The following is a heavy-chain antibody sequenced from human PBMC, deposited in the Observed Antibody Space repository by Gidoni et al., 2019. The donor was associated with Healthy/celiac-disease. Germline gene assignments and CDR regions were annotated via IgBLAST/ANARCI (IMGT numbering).Heavy chain of an antibody. J-gene: IGHJ6*02. V-gene: IGHV3-30-3*01. D-gene: IGHD4-17*01. CDR1: GFTFSSYA. CDR2: ISYDGSNK. Sequence: QVQLVESGGGVVQPGRSLRLSCAASGFTFSSYAMHWVRQAPGQGLEWVAVISYDGSNKYYADSVKGRFTISRDNSKNTLYLQMNSLRAEDTAVYYCAREATVTTFYYYGMDVWGQGTTVTVSS. CDR3: AREATVTTFYYYGMDV.